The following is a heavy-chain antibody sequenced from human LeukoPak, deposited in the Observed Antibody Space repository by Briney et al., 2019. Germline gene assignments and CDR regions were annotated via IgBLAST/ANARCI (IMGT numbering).Heavy chain of an antibody. D-gene: IGHD3-16*01. CDR3: ARENIIGGIIDGEDY. CDR1: GYTFTDRY. J-gene: IGHJ4*02. V-gene: IGHV1-2*02. Sequence: GASVKVSCKASGYTFTDRYVHWVRQAPGQGLEWMGWITPDSGDTYYAQKFQGRITMTRDTSITTVYMELTRLRSDDTAVYYCARENIIGGIIDGEDYWGQGTLVTVSS. CDR2: ITPDSGDT.